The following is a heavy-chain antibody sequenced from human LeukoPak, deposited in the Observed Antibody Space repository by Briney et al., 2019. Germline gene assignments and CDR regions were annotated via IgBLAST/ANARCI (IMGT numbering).Heavy chain of an antibody. Sequence: SETLSLTCTVSGGSISSSSYYWSWIRQPPGKGLEWIGEINHSGGTNYNPSLKSRVTISVDTSKNQFSLKLSSVTAADTAVYYCARVGVVVAATYNWFDPWGQGTLVTVSS. CDR2: INHSGGT. D-gene: IGHD2-15*01. J-gene: IGHJ5*02. CDR1: GGSISSSSYY. CDR3: ARVGVVVAATYNWFDP. V-gene: IGHV4-39*07.